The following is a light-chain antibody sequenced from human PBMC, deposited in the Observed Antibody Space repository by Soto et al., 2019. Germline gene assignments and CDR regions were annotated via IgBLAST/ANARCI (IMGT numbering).Light chain of an antibody. V-gene: IGLV2-18*02. CDR3: SAYTITSTLV. CDR1: SSDVGSYNH. Sequence: QSALTQPPSVSGSPGQSVTISCTGTSSDVGSYNHVSWYQQPPGTAPKLMIYAVSTRPSGVPDRFSGSKSGNTASLTISGVQAEDDASYYCSAYTITSTLVFGGGTKLTVL. J-gene: IGLJ2*01. CDR2: AVS.